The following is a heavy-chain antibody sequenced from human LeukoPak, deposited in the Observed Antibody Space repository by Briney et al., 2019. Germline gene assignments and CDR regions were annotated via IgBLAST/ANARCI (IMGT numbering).Heavy chain of an antibody. V-gene: IGHV1-2*02. CDR3: ARERYCSSTSCYNEIDY. Sequence: ASVKVSCKASGYTFTGYYMNWVRQAHGQGLEWMGWINPNSGGTNYAQKFQGRVTMTRDTSISTAYMELSRLRSDDTAVYYCARERYCSSTSCYNEIDYWGQGTLVTVSS. CDR2: INPNSGGT. J-gene: IGHJ4*02. D-gene: IGHD2-2*02. CDR1: GYTFTGYY.